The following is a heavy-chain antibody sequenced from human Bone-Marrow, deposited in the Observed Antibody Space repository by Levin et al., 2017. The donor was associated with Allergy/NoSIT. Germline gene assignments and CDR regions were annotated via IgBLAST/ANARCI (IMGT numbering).Heavy chain of an antibody. Sequence: SGGSLRLSCAASGFSFSSFAMSWVRQAPGKGLEWVSVIGGTGGSMYYADSVEGRFIISRDNSKNTLELQMNSLRAEDTAVYFCAKELYGSGSGLFYYGLDVWGQGTTVTVSS. V-gene: IGHV3-23*01. J-gene: IGHJ6*02. CDR1: GFSFSSFA. CDR3: AKELYGSGSGLFYYGLDV. D-gene: IGHD3-10*01. CDR2: IGGTGGSM.